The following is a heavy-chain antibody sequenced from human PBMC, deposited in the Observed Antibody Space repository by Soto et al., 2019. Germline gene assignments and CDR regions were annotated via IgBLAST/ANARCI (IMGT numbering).Heavy chain of an antibody. D-gene: IGHD2-21*02. CDR3: ARAMVVTQNWFDP. Sequence: QVQLQESGPGLVKPSQTLSLTCTVSGGSISSGDYYWSWIRQPPGKGLELIGYIYYSGSTYYNPSLKSRVTISVDTSKNQCSLKLSSVTAADTAVYYCARAMVVTQNWFDPWGQGTLVTVSS. J-gene: IGHJ5*02. CDR1: GGSISSGDYY. CDR2: IYYSGST. V-gene: IGHV4-30-4*01.